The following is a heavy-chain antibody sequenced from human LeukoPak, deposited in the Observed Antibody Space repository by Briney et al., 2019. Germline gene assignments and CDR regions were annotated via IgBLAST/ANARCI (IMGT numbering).Heavy chain of an antibody. Sequence: GGSLRLSCEASGFTFSNYAMSWVRQAPGKGLEWVSTMSDSGGSTYYADSVKGRFTISRDNSKNTLYLQMDSLRAEDTAIHYCAKVPYSDYGSGRSPFMVVWGQGTTVAVSS. CDR3: AKVPYSDYGSGRSPFMVV. CDR1: GFTFSNYA. J-gene: IGHJ6*02. CDR2: MSDSGGST. V-gene: IGHV3-23*01. D-gene: IGHD3-10*01.